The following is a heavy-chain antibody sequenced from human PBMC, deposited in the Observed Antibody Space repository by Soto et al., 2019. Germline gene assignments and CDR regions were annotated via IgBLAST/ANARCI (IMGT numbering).Heavy chain of an antibody. CDR2: IYYNGNN. D-gene: IGHD1-20*01. V-gene: IGHV4-39*01. CDR3: ARPRTYNKYGDSCYGVDV. J-gene: IGHJ6*02. Sequence: QLQLQESGPGLVKPSETLSLICSVSGGSISSDTFYWGWFRQPPGKGLEWIGSIYYNGNNNYNPSLKGRVTISMDTSKNQFSLKVSSVTVADTGVYYCARPRTYNKYGDSCYGVDVWGQGTTVTVSS. CDR1: GGSISSDTFY.